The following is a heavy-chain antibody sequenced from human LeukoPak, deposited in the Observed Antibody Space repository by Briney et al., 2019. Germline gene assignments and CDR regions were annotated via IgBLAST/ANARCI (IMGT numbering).Heavy chain of an antibody. CDR3: AREGIAARRLFDY. CDR2: ISSSSSTI. CDR1: GFTFSSYS. Sequence: GSLRLSCAASGFTFSSYSMNWVRQAPGKGLGWVSYISSSSSTIYYADSVKGRFTISRDNAKTSLYLQMNSLRAEDTAVYYCAREGIAARRLFDYWGQGTLVTVSS. D-gene: IGHD6-6*01. V-gene: IGHV3-48*01. J-gene: IGHJ4*02.